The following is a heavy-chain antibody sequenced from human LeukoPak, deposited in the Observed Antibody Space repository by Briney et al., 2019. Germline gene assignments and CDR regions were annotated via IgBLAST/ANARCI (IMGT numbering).Heavy chain of an antibody. V-gene: IGHV4-59*01. CDR1: GGSISSYY. CDR2: IYYSGST. CDR3: ARGREGGLDY. J-gene: IGHJ4*02. D-gene: IGHD3-16*01. Sequence: SETLSLTCTVSGGSISSYYWSWIRQPPGKGLEWIGYIYYSGSTNYNPFLKSRVTISVDTSKNQSSLKLSSVTAADTAVYYCARGREGGLDYWGQGTLVTVSS.